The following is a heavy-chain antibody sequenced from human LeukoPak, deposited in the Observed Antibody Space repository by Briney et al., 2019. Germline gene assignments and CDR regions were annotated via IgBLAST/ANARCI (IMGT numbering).Heavy chain of an antibody. D-gene: IGHD4-17*01. J-gene: IGHJ3*02. V-gene: IGHV4-59*06. CDR2: IYYSGNT. CDR3: ARDHYGDYLSGAFDI. CDR1: GGSISSYY. Sequence: SETLSLTCTVSGGSISSYYWSWTRQHPGKGLEWIGYIYYSGNTYYNPSLKSRVTSSVETSKTQFSLQLSSVTAADTAVYYCARDHYGDYLSGAFDIWGQGTMVTVS.